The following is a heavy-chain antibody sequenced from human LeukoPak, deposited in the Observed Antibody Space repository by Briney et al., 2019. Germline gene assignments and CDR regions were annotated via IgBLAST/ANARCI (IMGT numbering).Heavy chain of an antibody. Sequence: SETLSLTCTVSGDPISSSSYYWGWIRQPPGKELEWFGSIYYSGSTYYNPSLNSRVTISVDTSKNQFSLKLSSVTAADTAVYYCARDYLGGNPDAFDIWGQGTMVTVSS. D-gene: IGHD4-23*01. V-gene: IGHV4-39*07. CDR2: IYYSGST. CDR1: GDPISSSSYY. J-gene: IGHJ3*02. CDR3: ARDYLGGNPDAFDI.